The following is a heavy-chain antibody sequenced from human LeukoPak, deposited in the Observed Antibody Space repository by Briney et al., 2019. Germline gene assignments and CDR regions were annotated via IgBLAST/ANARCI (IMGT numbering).Heavy chain of an antibody. CDR2: ISGSGGST. V-gene: IGHV3-23*01. CDR1: GFTFSSYA. D-gene: IGHD1-7*01. Sequence: PGGSLRLSCAASGFTFSSYAMSWVRQAPGKGLEWVSAISGSGGSTYYADSVKGRFTISRDNSKNTLYLQMDSLRAEDTAVYYCARDRITGTRTDAFDIWGQGTMVTVSS. CDR3: ARDRITGTRTDAFDI. J-gene: IGHJ3*02.